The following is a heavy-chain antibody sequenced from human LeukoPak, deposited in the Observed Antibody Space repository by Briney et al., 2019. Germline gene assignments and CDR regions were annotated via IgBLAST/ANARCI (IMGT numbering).Heavy chain of an antibody. V-gene: IGHV1-18*01. CDR3: ARGPYCTNGVCYTEVDY. CDR1: AYTFTSYG. D-gene: IGHD2-8*01. J-gene: IGHJ4*02. Sequence: ASVKVSCKASAYTFTSYGISWVRPPPEQWLEWMGWTSAYNGNTNYAQKIQGRVTMTTDTSTSTAYMELRSLRSDDTAVYYCARGPYCTNGVCYTEVDYWGQGTLVTVSS. CDR2: TSAYNGNT.